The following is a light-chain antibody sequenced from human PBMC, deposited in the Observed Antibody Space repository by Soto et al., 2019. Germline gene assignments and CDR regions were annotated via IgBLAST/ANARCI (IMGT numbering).Light chain of an antibody. J-gene: IGKJ1*01. V-gene: IGKV3-20*01. CDR1: QSVSSY. Sequence: EIVLTQSPGTLSLSPGERATLSCRASQSVSSYLAWYQQKPGQAPRLLIYGASSRATGIPERFSGSGSGTDYNLTISRLEPEDLAVYYYKQHGSSSRTFGQGTKVEIK. CDR3: KQHGSSSRT. CDR2: GAS.